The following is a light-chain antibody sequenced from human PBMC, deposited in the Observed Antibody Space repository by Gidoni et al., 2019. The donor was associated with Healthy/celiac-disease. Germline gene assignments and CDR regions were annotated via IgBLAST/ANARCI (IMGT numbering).Light chain of an antibody. V-gene: IGLV3-19*01. Sequence: SSELTQAPAVSVALGQTVRITCQGDSLRSYYASWYQQKPGQAPVLVIYGKNNRPSGIPDRFPGSSSGNTASLTITGAQAEDEADYYCNSRDSSGNHLVFGGGTKLTVL. CDR2: GKN. J-gene: IGLJ3*02. CDR3: NSRDSSGNHLV. CDR1: SLRSYY.